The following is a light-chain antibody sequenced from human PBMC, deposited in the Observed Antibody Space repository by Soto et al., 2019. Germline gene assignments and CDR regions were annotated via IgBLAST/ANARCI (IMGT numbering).Light chain of an antibody. Sequence: DIQMTQSPSSLSASVGDRVTITCRASQSSSSYLNWYQQKPGKAPKLLIYAASSLQSGVPSRVSGSGSVTHFTLTISSLQPEDFATYYCQQSYSTPYTFGQGTKLDIK. J-gene: IGKJ2*01. V-gene: IGKV1-39*01. CDR3: QQSYSTPYT. CDR2: AAS. CDR1: QSSSSY.